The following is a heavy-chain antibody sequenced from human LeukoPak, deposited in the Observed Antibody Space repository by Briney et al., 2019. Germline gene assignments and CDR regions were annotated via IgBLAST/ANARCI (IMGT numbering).Heavy chain of an antibody. V-gene: IGHV5-51*01. Sequence: AESLKISCKGSGYSFTNYWIGWVRQTPGQGLEWMGILYPCESETTSRPSLQGPLTPSAEQSIRRAYRQWSSLKASDTAMYYCARGSSVLNMHGFDIWGQGTLVTVSS. CDR2: LYPCESET. CDR3: ARGSSVLNMHGFDI. D-gene: IGHD4-23*01. CDR1: GYSFTNYW. J-gene: IGHJ3*02.